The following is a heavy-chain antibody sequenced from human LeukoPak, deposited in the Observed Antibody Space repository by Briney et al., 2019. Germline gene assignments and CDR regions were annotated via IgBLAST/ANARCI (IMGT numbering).Heavy chain of an antibody. CDR3: ARDRALYCGGDCHPPGY. CDR2: IWYDGSNK. CDR1: GFTFSSYG. D-gene: IGHD2-21*02. V-gene: IGHV3-33*01. Sequence: GGSLRLSCAASGFTFSSYGMHWVRQAPGKGLEWVAVIWYDGSNKYYADSVKGRFTISRDNSKNTLYLQMNSLRAEDTAVYYWARDRALYCGGDCHPPGYWGQGTLVPVSS. J-gene: IGHJ4*02.